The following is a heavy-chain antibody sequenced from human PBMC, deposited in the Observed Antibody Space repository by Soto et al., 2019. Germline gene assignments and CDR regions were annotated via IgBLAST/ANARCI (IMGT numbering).Heavy chain of an antibody. Sequence: QVQLVQSGTEVKKPGDSVKVSCKASGFSLSTDGINWVRQAPGQGLEWMGWVSPYYDRTNYAQKFQGRVTMTTDTSTRTAYLELRNLKSDDTAVYYCARSEGPAAMGGWFDPWGQGTQVSVS. CDR2: VSPYYDRT. D-gene: IGHD2-2*01. CDR3: ARSEGPAAMGGWFDP. CDR1: GFSLSTDG. J-gene: IGHJ5*02. V-gene: IGHV1-18*01.